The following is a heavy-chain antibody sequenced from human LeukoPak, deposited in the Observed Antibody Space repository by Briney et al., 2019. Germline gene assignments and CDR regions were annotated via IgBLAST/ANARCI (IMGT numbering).Heavy chain of an antibody. CDR1: GGSISSSY. CDR2: VSSSGTT. D-gene: IGHD5-12*01. V-gene: IGHV4-59*01. Sequence: SETLSLTCTVSGGSISSSYWTWIRQPPGKGLEWIGHVSSSGTTNYNPSLKSRVTISVDTTKNQFSLKLNSVTAADTAVYYCARGPVATIAYAMDVWGQVTTVTVSS. CDR3: ARGPVATIAYAMDV. J-gene: IGHJ6*02.